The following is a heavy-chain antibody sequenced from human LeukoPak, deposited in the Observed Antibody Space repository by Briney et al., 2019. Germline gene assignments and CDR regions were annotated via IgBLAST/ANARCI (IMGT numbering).Heavy chain of an antibody. CDR2: INDDGSDA. J-gene: IGHJ4*02. D-gene: IGHD3-22*01. V-gene: IGHV3-7*01. CDR1: GFTFSSYW. Sequence: GGSLRLSCAASGFTFSSYWMTWVRQAPGKGLEWVANINDDGSDANYVDSVKGRFTISRDNAKNSLYPQMNSLRAEDTAVYYCARGYYDSSGSLLYWGQGTLVTVSS. CDR3: ARGYYDSSGSLLY.